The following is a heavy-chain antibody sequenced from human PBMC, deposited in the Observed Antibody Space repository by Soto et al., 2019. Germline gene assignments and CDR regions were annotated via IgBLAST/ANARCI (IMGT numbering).Heavy chain of an antibody. CDR2: VSIGGST. D-gene: IGHD1-26*01. J-gene: IGHJ4*02. V-gene: IGHV3-23*01. CDR1: GFTFSSYA. CDR3: AKRRGAGGNFDY. Sequence: VGSLRLSCAASGFTFSSYAMGWVRQGPGKGLEWVAVVSIGGSTHYADSVRGRFTISRDNSKNTLSLQMNSLTAEDTAVYFCAKRRGAGGNFDYWGQGALVTVSS.